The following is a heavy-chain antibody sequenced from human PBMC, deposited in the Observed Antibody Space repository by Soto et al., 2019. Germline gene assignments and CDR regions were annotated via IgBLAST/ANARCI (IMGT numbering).Heavy chain of an antibody. J-gene: IGHJ4*02. CDR2: IWSDGSEK. D-gene: IGHD3-10*01. CDR1: GVTLNDYG. Sequence: QVQLVESGGGVVQPGRSLRLSCAASGVTLNDYGMHWVRQAPGKGLEWVAVIWSDGSEKYYADSVKGRFSISRDNSKNTLYLHMDSLRAEDTAVYYCARDLGRFNFGSAYFVYWGQGTLVTVSS. V-gene: IGHV3-33*08. CDR3: ARDLGRFNFGSAYFVY.